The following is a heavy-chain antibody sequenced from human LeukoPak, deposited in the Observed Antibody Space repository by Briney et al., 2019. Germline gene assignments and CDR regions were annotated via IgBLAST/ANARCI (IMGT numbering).Heavy chain of an antibody. V-gene: IGHV3-30-3*01. J-gene: IGHJ6*02. D-gene: IGHD6-19*01. CDR2: TSYDGINE. Sequence: GGSLRLSCAASGFTFSIYTMHWIRQAPGKGLEWVAVTSYDGINEYYADSVKGRFTISRDNSKNTLYLQMNSLRAEDTAVYYCAKDLQGSSAYYYYGMDVWGQGTTVTVSS. CDR1: GFTFSIYT. CDR3: AKDLQGSSAYYYYGMDV.